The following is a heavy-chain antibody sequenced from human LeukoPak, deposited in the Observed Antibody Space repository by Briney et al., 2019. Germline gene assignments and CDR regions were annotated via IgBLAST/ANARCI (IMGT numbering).Heavy chain of an antibody. CDR2: IIPIFGTA. V-gene: IGHV1-69*13. CDR3: ARADVLRPWRDGYYYYMDV. D-gene: IGHD3-3*01. J-gene: IGHJ6*03. CDR1: GYTFTGYY. Sequence: GASVKVSCKASGYTFTGYYMHWVRQAPGQGLEWMGGIIPIFGTANYAQKFQGRVTITADESTSTAYMELSSLGSEDTAVYYCARADVLRPWRDGYYYYMDVWGKGTTVTISS.